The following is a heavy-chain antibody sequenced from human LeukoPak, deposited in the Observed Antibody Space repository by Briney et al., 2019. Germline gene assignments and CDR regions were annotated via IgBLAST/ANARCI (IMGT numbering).Heavy chain of an antibody. Sequence: SQTLSLTCSVSGGSISSGSYYWSWIRQPAGKGLEWIGRIYTSGSTNYNPSLKSRVTISVDTSKNQFSLKLSSVTAADTAVYYCARTVKRYDYYYYMDAWGKGTTVTVSS. CDR2: IYTSGST. D-gene: IGHD1-1*01. CDR1: GGSISSGSYY. CDR3: ARTVKRYDYYYYMDA. J-gene: IGHJ6*03. V-gene: IGHV4-61*02.